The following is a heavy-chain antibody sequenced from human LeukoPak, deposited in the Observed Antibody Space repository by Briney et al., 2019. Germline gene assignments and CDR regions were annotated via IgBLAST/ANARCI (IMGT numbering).Heavy chain of an antibody. D-gene: IGHD3-22*01. J-gene: IGHJ4*02. V-gene: IGHV3-64*01. Sequence: GGSLRLSCAASGFTFSSHAMHWVRQAPGKGLEYVSAISSNGSSTYYANSVKGRFTISRDNSKNTLYLQMGSLRAEDMAVYYCAREGSSGYYFDYWGQGTLVTVSS. CDR2: ISSNGSST. CDR1: GFTFSSHA. CDR3: AREGSSGYYFDY.